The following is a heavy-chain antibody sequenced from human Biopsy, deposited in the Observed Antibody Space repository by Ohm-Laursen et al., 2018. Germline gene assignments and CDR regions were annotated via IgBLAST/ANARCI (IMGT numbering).Heavy chain of an antibody. CDR2: IIGSGDRT. V-gene: IGHV3-23*01. Sequence: LRLSCAASGFNFSTYGMVWVRQAPGSGLEWVSAIIGSGDRTYYADSVEGRFTISRDNSENTLLLQLNSVRAEDTAIYYCARSRGWYDYWGQGTLVTVSS. D-gene: IGHD6-19*01. CDR3: ARSRGWYDY. J-gene: IGHJ4*02. CDR1: GFNFSTYG.